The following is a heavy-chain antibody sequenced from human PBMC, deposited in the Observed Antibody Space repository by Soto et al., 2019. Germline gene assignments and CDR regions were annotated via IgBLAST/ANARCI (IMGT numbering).Heavy chain of an antibody. D-gene: IGHD2-21*02. Sequence: RSLTCTVTGDSINNRSYYWGWIRQPPGKGLEWIGSIYYSGSTYNNPSLKSRVSMSVDTSKNQFSLKLRSVTAADTALYYCARQRTSVVTQAYFDSWGQGSLVTVSS. V-gene: IGHV4-39*01. CDR3: ARQRTSVVTQAYFDS. CDR2: IYYSGST. CDR1: GDSINNRSYY. J-gene: IGHJ4*02.